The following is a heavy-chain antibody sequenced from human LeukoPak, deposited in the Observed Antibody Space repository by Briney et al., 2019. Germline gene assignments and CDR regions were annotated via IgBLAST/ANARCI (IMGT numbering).Heavy chain of an antibody. D-gene: IGHD3-10*01. CDR1: GGTFIIYA. CDR2: IIPILGIA. J-gene: IGHJ6*02. V-gene: IGHV1-69*04. CDR3: TYYYGSGAIYGMDV. Sequence: ASVTVSFKSSGGTFIIYAISWVRQAPGQGLEWMGRIIPILGIANYEQKFQGRVTITADKTTSTAYMELSSLRSEDTAVYYCTYYYGSGAIYGMDVWGQGTTVTVSS.